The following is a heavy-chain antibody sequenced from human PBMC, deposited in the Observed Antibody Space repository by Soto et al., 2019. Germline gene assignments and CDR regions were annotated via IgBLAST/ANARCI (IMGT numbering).Heavy chain of an antibody. CDR3: ARIGVSSGHESPDFDS. Sequence: ASVKVSCKSSGYTFNFYGITWVRQAPGQGLEWMGWISGFNGNTNYAADLQGRVTMTTDTSTSTAYMELRGLRSDDTAVYYCARIGVSSGHESPDFDSWGQGTLVTVSS. CDR2: ISGFNGNT. V-gene: IGHV1-18*01. CDR1: GYTFNFYG. D-gene: IGHD3-16*01. J-gene: IGHJ4*02.